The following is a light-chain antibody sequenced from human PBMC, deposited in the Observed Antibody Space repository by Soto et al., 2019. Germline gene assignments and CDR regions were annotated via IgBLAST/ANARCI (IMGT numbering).Light chain of an antibody. CDR1: QSVSSR. CDR2: DAS. CDR3: QQRSSWQAT. V-gene: IGKV3D-11*02. J-gene: IGKJ5*01. Sequence: EIVLTQASATPSKSPGERSTLSCRASQSVSSRLGWYQQKPGQDPRLLIYDASERASGIPSRVNGGGSGTDFTLTISILEPEDFAVYYCQQRSSWQATFGQGTRLEIK.